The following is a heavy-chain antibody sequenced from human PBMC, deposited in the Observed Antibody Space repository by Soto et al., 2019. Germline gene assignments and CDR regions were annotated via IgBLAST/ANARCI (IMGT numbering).Heavy chain of an antibody. D-gene: IGHD3-10*01. J-gene: IGHJ3*02. Sequence: QVQLVQSGAEVKKPGSSVKVSCKASGGTFSSYTISWVRQAPGQGLEWMGRIIPILGIANYAQKFQGRVTITADKSTSTDYMELSSLRSEDTAVYYCARPYGSGSYAFDIWGQGTMVTASS. CDR2: IIPILGIA. CDR3: ARPYGSGSYAFDI. CDR1: GGTFSSYT. V-gene: IGHV1-69*02.